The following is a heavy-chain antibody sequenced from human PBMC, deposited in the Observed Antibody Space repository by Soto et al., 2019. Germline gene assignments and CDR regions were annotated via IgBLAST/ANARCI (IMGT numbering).Heavy chain of an antibody. CDR2: IYYSGST. J-gene: IGHJ3*02. D-gene: IGHD4-17*01. CDR1: GGSISSGGYY. Sequence: QVQLQESGPGLVKPSQTLSLTCTVSGGSISSGGYYWSWIRQHPGKGLEWIGYIYYSGSTYYNPSLRSRVTISVGTSKNQFSLKLSSVTVADTAVYYCARGDYGDYAPIGAFDIWGQGTMVPVSS. V-gene: IGHV4-31*03. CDR3: ARGDYGDYAPIGAFDI.